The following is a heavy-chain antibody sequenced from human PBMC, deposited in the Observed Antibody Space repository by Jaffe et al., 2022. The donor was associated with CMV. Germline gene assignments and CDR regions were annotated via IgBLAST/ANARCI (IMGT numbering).Heavy chain of an antibody. CDR2: ISNSDGST. D-gene: IGHD3-3*01. CDR3: AKGMGVWSGYPHYYYPMDA. J-gene: IGHJ6*02. CDR1: GFTFSSHV. Sequence: EVQLLESGGGLVQPGGALRLSCAASGFTFSSHVMSWVRQAPGRGLEWVSGISNSDGSTYYANSVKGRFTVFRDNPKSMVYLQMNSLSAEDTAVYYCAKGMGVWSGYPHYYYPMDAWGQGTTVTVSS. V-gene: IGHV3-23*01.